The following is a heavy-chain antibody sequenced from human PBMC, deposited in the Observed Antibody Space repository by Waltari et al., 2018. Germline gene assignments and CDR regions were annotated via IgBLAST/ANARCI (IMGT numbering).Heavy chain of an antibody. CDR2: IKSKTDGGTT. CDR3: TTARRGTHMDV. V-gene: IGHV3-15*01. D-gene: IGHD3-10*01. CDR1: GFSLGKAW. Sequence: EVQLVESGGGLVKPGGSFRLSCAASGFSLGKAWMSGVGEAPGKGLEWVGRIKSKTDGGTTDYAAPVKGRFTISRDDSKNTLYLQMNSLKTEDTAVYYCTTARRGTHMDVWGKGTTVTVSS. J-gene: IGHJ6*03.